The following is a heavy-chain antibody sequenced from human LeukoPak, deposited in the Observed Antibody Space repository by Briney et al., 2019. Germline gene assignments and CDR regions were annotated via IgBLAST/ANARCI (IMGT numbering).Heavy chain of an antibody. J-gene: IGHJ4*02. CDR1: GFTFNDYW. V-gene: IGHV3-7*01. CDR3: ATDRKVGTWDPRFNY. CDR2: IRQDDSEK. D-gene: IGHD4-23*01. Sequence: GGSLRLSCSASGFTFNDYWMIWVRQAPGKGLEWVANIRQDDSEKNYVYSVKGRFTISRDNAKFSLYLQMNSLRAEDTAVYYCATDRKVGTWDPRFNYWGQGTLVTVSS.